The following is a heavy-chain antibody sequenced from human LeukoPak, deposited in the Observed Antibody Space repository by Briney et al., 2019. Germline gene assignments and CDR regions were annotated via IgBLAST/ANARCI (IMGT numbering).Heavy chain of an antibody. V-gene: IGHV3-21*01. D-gene: IGHD3-22*01. J-gene: IGHJ4*02. Sequence: NPGGSLRLSCAASGFTFSSYSMNWVRQAPGKGLERVSSISSSSSYIYYADSVKGRFTISRDNAKNSLYLQMNSLRAEDTAVYYCARITYDSSGYHSLVVDYWGQGTLVPVSS. CDR2: ISSSSSYI. CDR1: GFTFSSYS. CDR3: ARITYDSSGYHSLVVDY.